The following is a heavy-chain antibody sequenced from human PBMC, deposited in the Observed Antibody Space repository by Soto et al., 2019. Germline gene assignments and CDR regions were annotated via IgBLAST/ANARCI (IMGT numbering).Heavy chain of an antibody. D-gene: IGHD3-3*01. J-gene: IGHJ4*02. V-gene: IGHV3-11*01. Sequence: GGSLRLSCAASGFTFSDYYMSWIRQAPGKGLEWVSYISSSGSTIYYADSVKGRFTISRDNPKNSLYLQMNSLRAEDTAVYYCARSVNYDFWSGYFAVGFFDYWGQGTLVTVSS. CDR1: GFTFSDYY. CDR2: ISSSGSTI. CDR3: ARSVNYDFWSGYFAVGFFDY.